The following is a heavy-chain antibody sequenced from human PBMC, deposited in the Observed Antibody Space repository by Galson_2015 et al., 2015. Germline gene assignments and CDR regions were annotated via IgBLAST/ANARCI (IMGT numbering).Heavy chain of an antibody. Sequence: SVKVSCKASGYTFTSYGISWVRQAPGQGLEWMGWMNPNSGNTGYAQKFQGRVTMTRNTSISTAYMELSSLRSEDTAVYYCARGLLFHNWNDPIADAFDIWGQGTMVTVSS. CDR2: MNPNSGNT. CDR1: GYTFTSYG. J-gene: IGHJ3*02. V-gene: IGHV1-8*02. D-gene: IGHD1-1*01. CDR3: ARGLLFHNWNDPIADAFDI.